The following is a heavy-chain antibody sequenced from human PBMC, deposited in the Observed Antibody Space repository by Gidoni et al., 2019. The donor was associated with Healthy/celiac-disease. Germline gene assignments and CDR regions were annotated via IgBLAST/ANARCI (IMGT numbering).Heavy chain of an antibody. CDR2: FDPEDGET. D-gene: IGHD6-19*01. CDR3: ATVDSSGWYRGLDY. V-gene: IGHV1-24*01. J-gene: IGHJ4*02. CDR1: GYTLTELS. Sequence: QVQLVQSGAEVKQPGASVKVSCKVSGYTLTELSMHWVRQAPGKGLEWMGGFDPEDGETIDEKKFQGRVTMNEDTSTDTADMELSSLRSEDTAVYYCATVDSSGWYRGLDYWGQGTLVTVSS.